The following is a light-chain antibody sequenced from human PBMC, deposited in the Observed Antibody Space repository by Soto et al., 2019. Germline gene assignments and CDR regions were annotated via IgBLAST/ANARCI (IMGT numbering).Light chain of an antibody. V-gene: IGLV2-14*01. CDR3: SSYTSATTYV. Sequence: QSVLTQPASVSGSPGQSITISCTGTSSDVGAYNYDSWYQQYPGEAPKVIIYDVSHRPAGVSNRFSGSKSGNTASLTISGLQTQDEADYYSSSYTSATTYVFGTGTKDTVL. J-gene: IGLJ1*01. CDR1: SSDVGAYNY. CDR2: DVS.